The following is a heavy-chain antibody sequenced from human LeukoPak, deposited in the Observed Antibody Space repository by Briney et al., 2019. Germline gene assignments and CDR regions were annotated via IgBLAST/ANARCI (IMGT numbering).Heavy chain of an antibody. V-gene: IGHV3-21*01. J-gene: IGHJ4*02. CDR2: ISSSSSYI. CDR1: GFTFSSYS. D-gene: IGHD5-24*01. Sequence: GGSLGLSCAASGFTFSSYSMNWVRQAPGKGLEWVSSISSSSSYIYYADSVKGRFTISRDNAKNSLYLQMNSLRAEDTAIYYCTRVGYIDEGIDYWGQGTLVTVSS. CDR3: TRVGYIDEGIDY.